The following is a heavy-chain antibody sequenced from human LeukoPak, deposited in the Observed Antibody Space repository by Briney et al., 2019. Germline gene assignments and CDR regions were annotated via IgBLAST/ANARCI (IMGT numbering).Heavy chain of an antibody. CDR3: AKIDYESHD. Sequence: GGSLRLSCAASGSTFSSYGMHWVRQAPGKGLEWVAVISYDGSNKYYADSVKGRFTISRDNSKNTLYLQMNSLRAEDTAVYYCAKIDYESHDWGQGTLVTVSS. D-gene: IGHD4-17*01. CDR1: GSTFSSYG. CDR2: ISYDGSNK. J-gene: IGHJ4*02. V-gene: IGHV3-30*18.